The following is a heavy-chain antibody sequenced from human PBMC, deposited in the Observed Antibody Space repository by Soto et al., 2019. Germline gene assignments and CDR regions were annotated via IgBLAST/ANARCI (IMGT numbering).Heavy chain of an antibody. CDR3: ARGRDGYNYPNFDY. J-gene: IGHJ4*02. Sequence: SETLSLTCTVSGGSISSGGFYWTWVRQHPGKGLEWIGYIFYSGRTYYNPSLRSRSTISIDTSKKQFSLKLTSVTAADTAVYYCARGRDGYNYPNFDYWGQGTLVTVSS. CDR1: GGSISSGGFY. D-gene: IGHD5-12*01. CDR2: IFYSGRT. V-gene: IGHV4-31*03.